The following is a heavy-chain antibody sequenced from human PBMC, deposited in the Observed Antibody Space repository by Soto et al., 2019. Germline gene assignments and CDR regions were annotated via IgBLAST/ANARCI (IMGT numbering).Heavy chain of an antibody. Sequence: EVQLVESGGGLVQPGGSLRLSCAASGFTFSTYMMNWVRQAPGKGLEWISSITSDSSAVYYADSVKGRFSISRDNAENSLYLQMNSLTDEDTAVYYCARGPQRGSSSIRNNWFDPWGQGTLVTVSS. CDR2: ITSDSSAV. J-gene: IGHJ5*02. D-gene: IGHD6-13*01. V-gene: IGHV3-48*02. CDR3: ARGPQRGSSSIRNNWFDP. CDR1: GFTFSTYM.